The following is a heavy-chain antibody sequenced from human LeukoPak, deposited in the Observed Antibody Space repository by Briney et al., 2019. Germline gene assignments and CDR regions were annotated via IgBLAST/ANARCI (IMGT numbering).Heavy chain of an antibody. CDR3: AREPINDSDYFDY. CDR2: IYSGGST. V-gene: IGHV3-53*01. J-gene: IGHJ4*02. D-gene: IGHD1-1*01. CDR1: GFTVSNNY. Sequence: GGSLRLSCAASGFTVSNNYMSWVRQAPGKGLEWVSLIYSGGSTYHADSVKGRFTISRDNSKNTLYLQMNSLRVEDMAVYYCAREPINDSDYFDYWGQGTLVTVSS.